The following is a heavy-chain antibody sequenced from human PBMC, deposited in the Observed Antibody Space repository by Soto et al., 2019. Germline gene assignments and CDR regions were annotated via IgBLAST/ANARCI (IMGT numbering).Heavy chain of an antibody. CDR2: IYHSGST. D-gene: IGHD2-2*01. Sequence: QVQLQESGPGLVKPSGTLSLTCAVSGGSISSSNWWSWVRQPPGKGLEWIGEIYHSGSTNYNPTLKSRDTISVDKSKNQFSLKLSSVTAADTAVYYCARVVGGYYYGMDVWGQGTTVTVSS. V-gene: IGHV4-4*02. J-gene: IGHJ6*02. CDR1: GGSISSSNW. CDR3: ARVVGGYYYGMDV.